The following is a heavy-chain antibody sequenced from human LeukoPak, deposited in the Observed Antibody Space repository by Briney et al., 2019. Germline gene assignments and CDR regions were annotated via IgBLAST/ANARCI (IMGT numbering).Heavy chain of an antibody. Sequence: SVKVSCKASVGTFSSYAISWVRHAPGQGLEWMGRIIPIFGTANYAQKFQGRVTITTDESTSTAYMELSSLRSEDTAVYYCAVTHYYDSSGYYSTDYWGQGTLVTVSS. CDR3: AVTHYYDSSGYYSTDY. V-gene: IGHV1-69*05. CDR2: IIPIFGTA. CDR1: VGTFSSYA. J-gene: IGHJ4*02. D-gene: IGHD3-22*01.